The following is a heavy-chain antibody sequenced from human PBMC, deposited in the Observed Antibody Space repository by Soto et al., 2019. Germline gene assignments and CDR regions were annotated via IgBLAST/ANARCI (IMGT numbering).Heavy chain of an antibody. CDR3: AGRRDGTNCLGRFGY. CDR2: IIPIFGTA. V-gene: IGHV1-69*06. Sequence: SVKVSCKASGGTFNNYVINWVRQAPGQGLEWMAGIIPIFGTANYAQKFQGRVTITADKSTSTAYMELNSLRSEDTAVYYCAGRRDGTNCLGRFGYWGDVTTVPVS. CDR1: GGTFNNYV. J-gene: IGHJ4*01. D-gene: IGHD2-2*01.